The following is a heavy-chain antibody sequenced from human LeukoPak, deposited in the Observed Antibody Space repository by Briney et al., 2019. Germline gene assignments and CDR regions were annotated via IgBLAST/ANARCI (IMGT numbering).Heavy chain of an antibody. V-gene: IGHV3-7*01. J-gene: IGHJ4*02. CDR1: GFTFNSYW. CDR2: IDPDGSEK. Sequence: GGSLRLSCAASGFTFNSYWMSWVRQAPGKGLEWVANIDPDGSEKQYGDSVKGRFTTSRDNAKNSLYLQMNSLRAEDTAVYYCARDRQHAMGYWGQGTLVTVSS. CDR3: ARDRQHAMGY.